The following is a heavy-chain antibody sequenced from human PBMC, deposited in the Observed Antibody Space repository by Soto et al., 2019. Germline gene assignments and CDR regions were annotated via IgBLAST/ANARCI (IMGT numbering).Heavy chain of an antibody. Sequence: SDTLSLTCTVSGGSISSSSYFWGWIRQPPGKGLEWIGSMYYSGTTYYNPSLKSRVTISVDTSKNQFSLKLNSVTAADTAVYYCARELCCYCGVDCDPLYVWAQRTTVTGS. CDR2: MYYSGTT. CDR1: GGSISSSSYF. V-gene: IGHV4-39*07. CDR3: ARELCCYCGVDCDPLYV. D-gene: IGHD2-21*02. J-gene: IGHJ6*02.